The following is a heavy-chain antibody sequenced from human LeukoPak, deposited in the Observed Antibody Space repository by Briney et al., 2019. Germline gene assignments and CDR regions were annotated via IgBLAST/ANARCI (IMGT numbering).Heavy chain of an antibody. D-gene: IGHD6-13*01. Sequence: GESLKISCKGSGYSFTSYWIGWVRQMPGKGLEWMGIICPGDSDTRYSPSFQGQVTISADKSISTAYLQWSSLKASDTAMYYCARQAPYSSSWYSYFDLWGRGTLVTVSS. J-gene: IGHJ2*01. V-gene: IGHV5-51*01. CDR2: ICPGDSDT. CDR1: GYSFTSYW. CDR3: ARQAPYSSSWYSYFDL.